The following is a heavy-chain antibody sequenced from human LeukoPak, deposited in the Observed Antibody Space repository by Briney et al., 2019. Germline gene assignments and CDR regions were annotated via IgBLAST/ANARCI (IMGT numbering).Heavy chain of an antibody. CDR2: IWYDGSNK. CDR1: GFTFSSHG. J-gene: IGHJ6*02. Sequence: GGSLRLSCAASGFTFSSHGMHWVRQAPGKGLEWVAVIWYDGSNKYYADSVKGRFTISRGNSKNTLCLQMNSLRAEDTAVYYCARGVGNYYYDMDVWGQGTTVTVSS. CDR3: ARGVGNYYYDMDV. D-gene: IGHD7-27*01. V-gene: IGHV3-33*01.